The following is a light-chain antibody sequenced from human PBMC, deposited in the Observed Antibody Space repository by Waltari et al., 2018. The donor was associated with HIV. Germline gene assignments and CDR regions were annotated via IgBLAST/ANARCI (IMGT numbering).Light chain of an antibody. CDR1: SDNVGNQG. V-gene: IGLV10-54*04. J-gene: IGLJ2*01. Sequence: QAGLTQPPSVSTGLRQTATLPCTGNSDNVGNQGATWLQQHQGHPPKLLFYRDNSRPSGISERFSASRSGNTASLTITGLQPEDEADYFCSAWDRSLSAVVFGGGTTLIVL. CDR3: SAWDRSLSAVV. CDR2: RDN.